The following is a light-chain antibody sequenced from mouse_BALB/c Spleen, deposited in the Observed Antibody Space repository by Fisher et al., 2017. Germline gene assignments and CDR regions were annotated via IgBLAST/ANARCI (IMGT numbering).Light chain of an antibody. Sequence: IVLTQSTAIMSASPGEKVTMTCSASSSVSYMYWYQQKPGSSPRLLIYDTSKLASGVPARFSGSGSGTSYSLTISRMEAEDAATYYCQQYSGYPLTFGSGTKLEIK. CDR1: SSVSY. CDR3: QQYSGYPLT. J-gene: IGKJ4*01. CDR2: DTS. V-gene: IGKV4-55*01.